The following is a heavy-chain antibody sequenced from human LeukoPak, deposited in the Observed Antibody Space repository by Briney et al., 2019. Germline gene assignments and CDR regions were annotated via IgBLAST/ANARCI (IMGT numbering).Heavy chain of an antibody. D-gene: IGHD4-17*01. Sequence: SETLSLTCTVSGGSISSSSYYWSWIRQPPGKGLEWIGYIYYSGSTNYNPSLKSRVTISVDTPKNQFSLKLSSVTAADTAVYYCARGKGDYGDSEYWFDPWGQGTLVTVSS. J-gene: IGHJ5*02. CDR2: IYYSGST. V-gene: IGHV4-61*01. CDR3: ARGKGDYGDSEYWFDP. CDR1: GGSISSSSYY.